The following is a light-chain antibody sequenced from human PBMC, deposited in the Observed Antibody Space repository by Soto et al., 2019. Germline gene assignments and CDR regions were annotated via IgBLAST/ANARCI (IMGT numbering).Light chain of an antibody. J-gene: IGLJ2*01. CDR3: SSYTSSSTVV. V-gene: IGLV2-14*01. Sequence: QSVLTQPASVSGSPGQSITISCSGTSSDVGGYNYVSWYQQHPGKAPKLMIYDVSNRPSGVSNRFSGSKSGNTASLTISGLQAEDEADYYCSSYTSSSTVVFFGGTKLTVL. CDR1: SSDVGGYNY. CDR2: DVS.